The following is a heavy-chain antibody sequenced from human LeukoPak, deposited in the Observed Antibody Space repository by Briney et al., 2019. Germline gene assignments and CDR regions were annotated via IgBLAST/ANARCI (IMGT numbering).Heavy chain of an antibody. CDR1: GYSFTSYW. CDR3: ARVGYYYDSSGYSSAFDI. CDR2: IYPGDSDT. D-gene: IGHD3-22*01. Sequence: GESLKISCKGSGYSFTSYWIGWVRQMPGKGLEWMGIIYPGDSDTRYSPSFQGQVTISADKSISTAYLQWSSLKASDTAMYYCARVGYYYDSSGYSSAFDIWGQGTMVTVSS. J-gene: IGHJ3*02. V-gene: IGHV5-51*01.